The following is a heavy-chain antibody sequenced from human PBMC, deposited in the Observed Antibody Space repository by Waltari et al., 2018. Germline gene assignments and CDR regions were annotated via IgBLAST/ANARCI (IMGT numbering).Heavy chain of an antibody. CDR1: GDSVSGNYW. J-gene: IGHJ4*02. CDR3: AGDRAIGLFFDY. V-gene: IGHV4-4*02. Sequence: QVQLQESGQGLVKPSGTLSLTCAVSGDSVSGNYWWSWVRQSPEKGLEGIGQVHHSGKTHYNPSIQSRVTISVDSPKNHFSLTLKSVTAADTAVYYCAGDRAIGLFFDYWGRGTLVTVSS. D-gene: IGHD2-2*01. CDR2: VHHSGKT.